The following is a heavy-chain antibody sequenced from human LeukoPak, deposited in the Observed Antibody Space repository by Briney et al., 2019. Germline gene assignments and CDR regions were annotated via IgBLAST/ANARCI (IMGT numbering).Heavy chain of an antibody. CDR3: ARDRAPVTMIVVVSQGFDY. CDR1: GYTFTSYG. Sequence: ASVKVSCKASGYTFTSYGISWVRQAPGQGLEWMGWISAYNSNTNYAQKLQGRVTMTTDTSTSTAYMELRSLRSDDTAVYYCARDRAPVTMIVVVSQGFDYWGQGTLVTVSS. V-gene: IGHV1-18*01. CDR2: ISAYNSNT. D-gene: IGHD3-22*01. J-gene: IGHJ4*02.